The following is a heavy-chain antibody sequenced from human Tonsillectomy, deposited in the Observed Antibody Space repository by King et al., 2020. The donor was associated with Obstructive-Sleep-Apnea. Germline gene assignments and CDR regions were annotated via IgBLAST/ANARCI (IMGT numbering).Heavy chain of an antibody. V-gene: IGHV4-38-2*02. J-gene: IGHJ3*02. CDR1: RYSISSGYY. CDR2: IYHRGST. Sequence: QLQESGPGLVKPSETLSLTCTVSRYSISSGYYWGWLRQSPGKGLEWIGSIYHRGSTYYNPSLKSRVTISVDTSKKQFSLKLRSVTAADTAVYYCARSPGSGSYFGAFDIWGQGTMVTVSS. D-gene: IGHD3-10*01. CDR3: ARSPGSGSYFGAFDI.